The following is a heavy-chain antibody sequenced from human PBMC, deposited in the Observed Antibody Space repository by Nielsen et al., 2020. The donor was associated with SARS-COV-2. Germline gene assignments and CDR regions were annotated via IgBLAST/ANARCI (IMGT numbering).Heavy chain of an antibody. Sequence: GGSLRLSCMASGFSFSNNAMSWVRQAPGKGLEWVSTISGGGITTYYPDSVRGRFTISRDKSRNTLSLQMNSLRAEDTAVYYCASGYYDSGGFYYGDYYFDNWGQGTLVTVSS. J-gene: IGHJ4*02. CDR3: ASGYYDSGGFYYGDYYFDN. CDR1: GFSFSNNA. V-gene: IGHV3-23*01. D-gene: IGHD3-22*01. CDR2: ISGGGITT.